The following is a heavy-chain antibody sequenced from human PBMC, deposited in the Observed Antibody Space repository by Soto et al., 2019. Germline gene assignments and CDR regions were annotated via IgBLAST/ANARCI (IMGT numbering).Heavy chain of an antibody. Sequence: HPGGSLRLSCADSGFTFSSYWMSWVRQAPGKGLEWVANIKQDGSEKYYVDSVKGRFTISRDNAKNSLYLQMNSLRAEDTAVYYCASTPNQNKYDFWSGSNWFDPWGQGTLVTVSS. CDR2: IKQDGSEK. V-gene: IGHV3-7*01. CDR3: ASTPNQNKYDFWSGSNWFDP. D-gene: IGHD3-3*01. CDR1: GFTFSSYW. J-gene: IGHJ5*02.